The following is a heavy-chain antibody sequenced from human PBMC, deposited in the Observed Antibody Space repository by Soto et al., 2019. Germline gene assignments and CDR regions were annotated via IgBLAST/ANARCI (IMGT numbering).Heavy chain of an antibody. CDR3: ARWVEVSLDYFDS. CDR1: GAYMRNVYYY. J-gene: IGHJ4*02. V-gene: IGHV4-31*11. Sequence: PSETLSLTCAVSGAYMRNVYYYWSWVRQKPGKDLEWIGHMHHSGRTHYNPSLKSRVAISVDTSKNQFSLYLNSVTAADTAVYYCARWVEVSLDYFDSWGQGTPVTVSS. CDR2: MHHSGRT. D-gene: IGHD2-15*01.